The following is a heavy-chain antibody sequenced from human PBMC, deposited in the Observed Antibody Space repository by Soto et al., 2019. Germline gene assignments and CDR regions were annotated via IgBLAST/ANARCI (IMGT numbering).Heavy chain of an antibody. J-gene: IGHJ6*02. CDR2: TNPSGGST. Sequence: ASVKVSCKASGYAFTTYYIQWVRQAPGQGLEWMGITNPSGGSTYYAQTLQGRVTVTRDTSTSTVYMELSSLRTEDTAVYYCARGATLENYYGMDVWGQGTTVTVSS. CDR3: ARGATLENYYGMDV. CDR1: GYAFTTYY. V-gene: IGHV1-46*04. D-gene: IGHD1-1*01.